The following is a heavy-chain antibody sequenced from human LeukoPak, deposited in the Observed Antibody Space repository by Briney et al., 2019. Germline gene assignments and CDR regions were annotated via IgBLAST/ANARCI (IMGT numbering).Heavy chain of an antibody. CDR3: ARDPSRSVDAFDV. CDR1: GGSISSYY. CDR2: IYYSGST. V-gene: IGHV4-59*01. D-gene: IGHD4-17*01. Sequence: SETLSLTCTVSGGSISSYYWSWIRQPPGKGLEWIGYIYYSGSTNYNPSLKSRVTISVDTSKNQFSLKLSSVTAADTAVYYRARDPSRSVDAFDVWGQGTMVTVSS. J-gene: IGHJ3*01.